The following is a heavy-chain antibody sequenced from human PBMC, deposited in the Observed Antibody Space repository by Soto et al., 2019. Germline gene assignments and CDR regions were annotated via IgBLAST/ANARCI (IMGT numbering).Heavy chain of an antibody. CDR3: AKEDIVVVVAAILDV. CDR1: GFTFSSYS. Sequence: PGGSLRLSCAASGFTFSSYSMNWVRQAPGKGLEWVSYISSSSSTIYYADSVKGRFTISRDNAKNPLYLQMNSLRAEDTAVYYCAKEDIVVVVAAILDVWGKGTTVTVSS. CDR2: ISSSSSTI. J-gene: IGHJ6*04. D-gene: IGHD2-15*01. V-gene: IGHV3-48*01.